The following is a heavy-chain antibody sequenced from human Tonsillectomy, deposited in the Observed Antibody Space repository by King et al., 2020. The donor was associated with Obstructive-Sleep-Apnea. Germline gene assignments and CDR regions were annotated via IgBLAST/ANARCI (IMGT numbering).Heavy chain of an antibody. J-gene: IGHJ3*02. CDR3: ARDLQDWNDSTRPNAFDI. CDR1: GYSISSGYY. D-gene: IGHD1-1*01. Sequence: QLQESGPGLVKPSETLSLSCTVSGYSISSGYYWGWIRQPPGKGLEWIGSIYHSGSTYYNPSLKSRVTISVDTSKNRFSLKLSSVTAADTAVYFCARDLQDWNDSTRPNAFDIWGQGTMVTVSS. V-gene: IGHV4-38-2*02. CDR2: IYHSGST.